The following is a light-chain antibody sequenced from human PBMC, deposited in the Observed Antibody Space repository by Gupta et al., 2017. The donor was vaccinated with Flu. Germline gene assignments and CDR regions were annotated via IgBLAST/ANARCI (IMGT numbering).Light chain of an antibody. Sequence: VTISCSGSSSNIGSNHVYWYQQLPGTSPNLLIYRNNQRPSGVPDRFSGSKSGTSASLAISGLQSEDEADYYCAAWDDSLSGQGVFGGGTKLTVL. CDR2: RNN. V-gene: IGLV1-47*01. J-gene: IGLJ2*01. CDR3: AAWDDSLSGQGV. CDR1: SSNIGSNH.